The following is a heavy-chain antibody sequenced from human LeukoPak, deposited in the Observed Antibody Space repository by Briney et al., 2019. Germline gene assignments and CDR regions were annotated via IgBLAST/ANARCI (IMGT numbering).Heavy chain of an antibody. CDR3: ARRRITMVRGVISAPTGFDY. Sequence: SETLSLTCTVSGGSISSSSYYWGWIRQPPGKGLEWTGSIYYSGSTYYNPSLKSRVTISVDTSKNQFSLKLSSVTAADTAVYYCARRRITMVRGVISAPTGFDYWGQGTLVTVSS. V-gene: IGHV4-39*01. CDR2: IYYSGST. D-gene: IGHD3-10*01. CDR1: GGSISSSSYY. J-gene: IGHJ4*02.